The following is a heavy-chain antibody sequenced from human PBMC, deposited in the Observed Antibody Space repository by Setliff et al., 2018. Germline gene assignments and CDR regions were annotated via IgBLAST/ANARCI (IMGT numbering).Heavy chain of an antibody. D-gene: IGHD3-3*01. CDR1: GGSISSGGYY. V-gene: IGHV4-31*03. CDR2: IYYSGST. Sequence: NPSETLSLTCTVSGGSISSGGYYWSWIRQHPGKGLEWIGYIYYSGSTYYNPSLKSRVTVSVDTSKNQFSLKLSSVTAADTAVYYCASGVPNYDFWSGYYTGSYWFDPWGQGTLVTVSS. J-gene: IGHJ5*02. CDR3: ASGVPNYDFWSGYYTGSYWFDP.